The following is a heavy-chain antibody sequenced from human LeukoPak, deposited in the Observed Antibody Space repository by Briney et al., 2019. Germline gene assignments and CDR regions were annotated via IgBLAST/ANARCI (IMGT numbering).Heavy chain of an antibody. CDR1: GGSISSYY. V-gene: IGHV4-59*01. CDR3: AREHSSSWYYWFDP. D-gene: IGHD6-13*01. J-gene: IGHJ5*02. CDR2: IYYSGST. Sequence: PSETLSLTCTVSGGSISSYYWSWIRQPPGKGLEWIGYIYYSGSTNYNPSLKSRVTISVDTSKNQFSLKLSCVPAADTAVYCCAREHSSSWYYWFDPWGQGTLVTVSS.